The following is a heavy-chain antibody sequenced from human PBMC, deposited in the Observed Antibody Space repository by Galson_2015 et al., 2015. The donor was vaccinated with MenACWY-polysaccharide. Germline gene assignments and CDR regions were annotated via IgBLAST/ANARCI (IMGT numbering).Heavy chain of an antibody. CDR3: ARWTSRGDPDAYFDY. V-gene: IGHV1-8*01. Sequence: SVKVSCKASGYTFTGYDINWVRQATGQGLEWMGWMNPNSGNTGYAQNFQGRVTMTSDTSMSTAYMELRSLRSEDTAVYYCARWTSRGDPDAYFDYWGQGTLVTVSS. J-gene: IGHJ4*02. D-gene: IGHD4-17*01. CDR2: MNPNSGNT. CDR1: GYTFTGYD.